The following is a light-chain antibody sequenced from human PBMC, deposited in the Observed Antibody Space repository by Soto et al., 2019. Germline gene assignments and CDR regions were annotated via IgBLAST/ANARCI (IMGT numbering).Light chain of an antibody. CDR3: QQLLSYPIT. CDR2: AAS. V-gene: IGKV1-9*01. Sequence: DIQLTQSPSFLSASVGDRVTITCQASQGISNYLAWYQQKPGRAPKLLIYAASNLQSGVPLRFSGSGSGTSFTLTISSLQPEDFATYYCQQLLSYPITFGQGTRLEI. J-gene: IGKJ5*01. CDR1: QGISNY.